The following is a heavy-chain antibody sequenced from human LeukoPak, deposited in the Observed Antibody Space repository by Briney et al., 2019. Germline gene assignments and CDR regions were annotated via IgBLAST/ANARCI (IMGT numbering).Heavy chain of an antibody. CDR1: GYSISSGYY. CDR2: IHHSGST. Sequence: SETLSLTCTVSGYSISSGYYWGWIRQPPGKGLEWIGTIHHSGSTSYNPSLKSRVTISVDTSKNQFSLKLSSVTAADTAVYYCARDANWNYGYWGQGTLVTVSS. V-gene: IGHV4-38-2*02. D-gene: IGHD1-7*01. J-gene: IGHJ4*02. CDR3: ARDANWNYGY.